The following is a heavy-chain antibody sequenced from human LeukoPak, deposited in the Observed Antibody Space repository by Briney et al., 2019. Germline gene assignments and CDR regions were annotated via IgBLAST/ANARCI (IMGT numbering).Heavy chain of an antibody. V-gene: IGHV3-11*04. J-gene: IGHJ3*02. CDR1: GFTFSDYY. CDR3: ARTLWPYDAFDI. CDR2: ISGSDNSM. D-gene: IGHD2-21*01. Sequence: GGSLRLSCVASGFTFSDYYMSWIRQAPGKGLEWISYISGSDNSMYYVDSVKGRFTISRDNAKNSLYLQMNSLRAEDTAVYYCARTLWPYDAFDIWGQGTMVTVSS.